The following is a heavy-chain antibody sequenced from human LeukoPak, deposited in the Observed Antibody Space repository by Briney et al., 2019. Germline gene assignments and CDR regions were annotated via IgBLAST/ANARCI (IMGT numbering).Heavy chain of an antibody. D-gene: IGHD6-13*01. CDR2: INHSGST. CDR1: GGSFSGYY. V-gene: IGHV4-34*01. CDR3: ARGFGRAAGTSYWFDP. J-gene: IGHJ5*02. Sequence: PSETLSLTCAVYGGSFSGYYWSWIRQPPGKGLEWIGEINHSGSTNYNPSLKSRVTISVDTSKNQFSLKLSSVTAADTAVYYCARGFGRAAGTSYWFDPWGQGTLVTVSS.